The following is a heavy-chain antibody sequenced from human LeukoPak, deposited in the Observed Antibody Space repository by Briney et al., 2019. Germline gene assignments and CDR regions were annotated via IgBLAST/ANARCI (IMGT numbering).Heavy chain of an antibody. Sequence: GASVKVSCKASGYTFTGYYMHWVRQAPGQGLEWMGWINPDSGGTIYAQNFQGRVTMTRDTSISTAYMELRSLRSDDTAVYYCASSNRGYDSSGYHSNWFDPWGQGTLVTVSS. D-gene: IGHD3-22*01. CDR2: INPDSGGT. CDR1: GYTFTGYY. J-gene: IGHJ5*02. CDR3: ASSNRGYDSSGYHSNWFDP. V-gene: IGHV1-2*02.